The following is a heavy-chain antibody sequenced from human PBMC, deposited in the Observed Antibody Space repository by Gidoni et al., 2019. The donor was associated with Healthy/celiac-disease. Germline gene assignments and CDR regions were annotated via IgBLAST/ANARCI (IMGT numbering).Heavy chain of an antibody. J-gene: IGHJ3*02. CDR2: FDPEDGET. CDR3: ATDGGIAAAGATYDAFDI. CDR1: GYTLTELS. V-gene: IGHV1-24*01. Sequence: QVQLVQSGAEVKKPGASVKVSCTVSGYTLTELSMHWVRQAPGKGLEWMGGFDPEDGETIYAQKFQGRVTMTEDTSTDTAYMELSSLRSEDTAVYYCATDGGIAAAGATYDAFDIWGQGTMVTVSS. D-gene: IGHD6-13*01.